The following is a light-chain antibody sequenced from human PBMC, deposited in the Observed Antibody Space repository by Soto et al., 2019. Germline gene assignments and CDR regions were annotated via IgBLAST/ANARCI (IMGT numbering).Light chain of an antibody. CDR2: GAS. J-gene: IGKJ4*01. CDR3: QQYNNWPLLT. Sequence: EIVMTHSPATLSVSPGERATLSCRASQSVSSNLAWYQQKPGQAPRLLIYGASTRATGIPARFSGSGSGTEFTRTISSLQSEDFAVYYCQQYNNWPLLTFGGGTKVEIK. CDR1: QSVSSN. V-gene: IGKV3-15*01.